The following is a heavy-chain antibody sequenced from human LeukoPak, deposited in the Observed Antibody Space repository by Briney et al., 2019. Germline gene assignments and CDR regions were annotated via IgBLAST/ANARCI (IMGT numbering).Heavy chain of an antibody. CDR2: VSRGGDTV. D-gene: IGHD3-16*01. J-gene: IGHJ4*02. Sequence: PGGSLRLSCAASGFTFSNYEMNWVRQAPGKGLEWVSYVSRGGDTVYYADSVKGRFTISRDNAQNSLYLQMNSLRAEDTAVYYCATGGTYWGQGTLVTVSS. CDR1: GFTFSNYE. CDR3: ATGGTY. V-gene: IGHV3-48*03.